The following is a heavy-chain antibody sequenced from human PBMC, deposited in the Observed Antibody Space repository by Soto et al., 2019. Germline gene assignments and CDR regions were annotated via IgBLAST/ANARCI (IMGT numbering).Heavy chain of an antibody. D-gene: IGHD6-19*01. Sequence: SQTLSLTCAISGYSVSSNTAAWSWISSSPSRGLEWLGRTYYRSNWRHDYAVSVKSRITVNPDTSKNHFSLQLNSVTPDDTAVYYCASGVARSGFALGGQRTLVPVS. J-gene: IGHJ4*02. CDR2: TYYRSNWRH. CDR3: ASGVARSGFAL. CDR1: GYSVSSNTAA. V-gene: IGHV6-1*01.